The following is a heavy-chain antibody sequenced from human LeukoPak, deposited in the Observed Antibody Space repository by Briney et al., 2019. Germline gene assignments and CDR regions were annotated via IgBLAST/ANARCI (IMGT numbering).Heavy chain of an antibody. CDR3: ASDKAGYSSGWSPTGRFDY. CDR2: INHSGST. D-gene: IGHD6-19*01. V-gene: IGHV4-34*01. CDR1: GGSFSGYY. Sequence: KTSETLSLTCAVYGGSFSGYYWSWIRQPPGKGLEWIGEINHSGSTNYNPSLKSQVTISVDTSKNQFSLKLSSVTAADTAVYYCASDKAGYSSGWSPTGRFDYWGQGTLVTVSS. J-gene: IGHJ4*02.